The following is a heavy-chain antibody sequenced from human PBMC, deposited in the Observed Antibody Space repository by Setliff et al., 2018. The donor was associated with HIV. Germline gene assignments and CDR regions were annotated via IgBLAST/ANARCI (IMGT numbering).Heavy chain of an antibody. CDR2: IYYCGST. Sequence: PSETLSLTCTVSGGSISSSSYYWGWIRQPPGKGLEWIGSIYYCGSTYYNPSLKSRVTISVDTSKNQFSLRLTSVTAADTAMYYCARPLSTSYYFWGDAFGIWGQGTVVTVSS. CDR1: GGSISSSSYY. CDR3: ARPLSTSYYFWGDAFGI. D-gene: IGHD3-3*01. J-gene: IGHJ3*02. V-gene: IGHV4-39*01.